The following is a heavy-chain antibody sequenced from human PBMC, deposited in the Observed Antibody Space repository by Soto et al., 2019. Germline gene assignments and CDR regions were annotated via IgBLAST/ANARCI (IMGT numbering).Heavy chain of an antibody. Sequence: EVQLLESGGGLVQPGGSLRLSCAASGFTFSSYAMSWVRQAPGKGLEWVSAISGSGGSTYYADSVKGRFTISGDNSKNPLYLQMNSLRAEDTAVYYCAKDSSSNSYNWFDPWGQGTLVTVSS. CDR2: ISGSGGST. CDR3: AKDSSSNSYNWFDP. CDR1: GFTFSSYA. V-gene: IGHV3-23*01. D-gene: IGHD6-6*01. J-gene: IGHJ5*02.